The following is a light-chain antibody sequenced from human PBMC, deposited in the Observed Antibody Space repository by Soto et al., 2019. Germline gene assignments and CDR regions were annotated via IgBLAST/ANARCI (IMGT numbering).Light chain of an antibody. CDR2: GIS. V-gene: IGKV3D-20*02. CDR1: QSVTSNY. J-gene: IGKJ5*01. CDR3: QQRSSWPIT. Sequence: EVVMTQSPATLSVSPGEGATLSCRASQSVTSNYLAWYQQKPGKAPRLLIHGISNRATGVPDRFSGSGSGTDFTLTISSLEPEDFAVYYCQQRSSWPITFGQGTRLEIK.